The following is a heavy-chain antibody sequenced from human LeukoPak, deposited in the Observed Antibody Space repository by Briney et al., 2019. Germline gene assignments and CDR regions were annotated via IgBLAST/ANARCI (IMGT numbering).Heavy chain of an antibody. D-gene: IGHD3-16*01. CDR3: ARDGGWVDY. Sequence: KSSETLSLTCTVSGGPISSGDYYWSWIRQPPGKGLEWIGYIYYSGSTYYNPSLKSRVTISVDTSKNQFSLKLSSVTAADTAAYYCARDGGWVDYWGQGTLVTVSS. V-gene: IGHV4-30-4*01. CDR2: IYYSGST. J-gene: IGHJ4*02. CDR1: GGPISSGDYY.